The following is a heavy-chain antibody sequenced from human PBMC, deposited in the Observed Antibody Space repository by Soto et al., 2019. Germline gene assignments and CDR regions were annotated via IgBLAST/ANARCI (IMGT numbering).Heavy chain of an antibody. J-gene: IGHJ6*03. CDR1: GATFNDYT. CDR2: VIPLLDAS. Sequence: QVQLVQSGAEVKKPGSSVRISCAASGATFNDYTFTWVRRAPGQGLEWMGRVIPLLDASNYAEKFQDRVTITADRSTSTVYMELSGLKSEDSAIYYCASGKSQMTQDGMGFYYYMDVWGKGTTVTVSS. D-gene: IGHD1-1*01. V-gene: IGHV1-69*08. CDR3: ASGKSQMTQDGMGFYYYMDV.